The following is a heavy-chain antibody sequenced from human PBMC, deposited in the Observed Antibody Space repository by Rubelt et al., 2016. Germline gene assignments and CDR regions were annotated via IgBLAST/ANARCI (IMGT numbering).Heavy chain of an antibody. CDR2: INPSGGST. Sequence: QVQLVQSGAEVKKPGASVKVSCKASGYTFTSYYMHWVRQAPGQGLEWMGIINPSGGSTSYAQKFQGRVTMTRDTSTSTVDMGLRILRSDDTAVYYCASMYSSSWYRGWFDPWGQGTLVTVSS. V-gene: IGHV1-46*01. J-gene: IGHJ5*02. CDR1: GYTFTSYY. CDR3: ASMYSSSWYRGWFDP. D-gene: IGHD6-13*01.